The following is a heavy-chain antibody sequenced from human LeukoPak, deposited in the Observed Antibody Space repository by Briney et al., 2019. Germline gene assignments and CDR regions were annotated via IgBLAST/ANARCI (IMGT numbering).Heavy chain of an antibody. CDR3: ARDYYYDSSGPFDY. Sequence: ASVKVSCKASGYTFTSYGISWVRQAPGQGLEWMGWISAYNGNTNYAQKLQGRVTMTTDTSTSTAYVELRSLRSDDTAVYYCARDYYYDSSGPFDYWGQGTLVTVSS. J-gene: IGHJ4*02. CDR1: GYTFTSYG. D-gene: IGHD3-22*01. CDR2: ISAYNGNT. V-gene: IGHV1-18*01.